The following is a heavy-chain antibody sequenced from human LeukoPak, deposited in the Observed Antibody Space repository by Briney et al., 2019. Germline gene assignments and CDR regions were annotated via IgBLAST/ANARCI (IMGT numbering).Heavy chain of an antibody. Sequence: GGSLRLSCAASGFTFSSYGMHWVRQAPGKGLEWVAFIRYDGSNKYYADSVKGRFTISRDNSKNTLYLQMNSLRAEDTAVYYCAKVGFGVPAANAFDIWGQGTMVTVSS. CDR3: AKVGFGVPAANAFDI. D-gene: IGHD2-2*01. J-gene: IGHJ3*02. V-gene: IGHV3-30*02. CDR2: IRYDGSNK. CDR1: GFTFSSYG.